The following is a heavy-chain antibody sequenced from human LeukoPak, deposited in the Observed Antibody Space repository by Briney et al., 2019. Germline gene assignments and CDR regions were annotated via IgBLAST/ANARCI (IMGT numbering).Heavy chain of an antibody. CDR2: IYYSGTT. J-gene: IGHJ3*02. CDR1: GGSISSYY. CDR3: ARTTGNDGFDI. D-gene: IGHD3-9*01. V-gene: IGHV4-59*08. Sequence: PSETLSLTCTVSGGSISSYYWSWIRQPPGKGLEWIGYIYYSGTTNYNSSLKSRVTMSVDTSKNQFSLKLSSVTAADTAVYYCARTTGNDGFDIWGQGTMVSVSS.